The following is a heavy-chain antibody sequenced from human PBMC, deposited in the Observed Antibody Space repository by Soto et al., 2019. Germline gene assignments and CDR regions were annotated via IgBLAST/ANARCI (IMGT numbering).Heavy chain of an antibody. V-gene: IGHV3-23*01. D-gene: IGHD3-10*01. J-gene: IGHJ6*02. CDR3: ASRGRYYGMDV. CDR2: IGASGGST. CDR1: EFTFSSYA. Sequence: PGGSLRLSCAASEFTFSSYAMTWVRQAPGKGLEWVSVIGASGGSTYYADSVKGRFTISRDNSKNTVYLQMNSLRADDTAVYYCASRGRYYGMDVWGQGTTVTVSS.